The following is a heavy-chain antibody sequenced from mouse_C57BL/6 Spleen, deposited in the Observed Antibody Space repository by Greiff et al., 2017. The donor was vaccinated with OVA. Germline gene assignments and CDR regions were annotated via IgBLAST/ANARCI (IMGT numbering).Heavy chain of an antibody. J-gene: IGHJ3*01. Sequence: EVKLQESGPGLVKPSQSLSLTCSVTGYSITSGYYWNWIRQFPGNKLEWMGYISYDGSNNYNPSLKNRISITRDTSKNQFFLKLNSVTTEDTATYYCARRDHSGGFAYWGQGTLVTVSA. D-gene: IGHD1-2*01. CDR3: ARRDHSGGFAY. CDR1: GYSITSGYY. CDR2: ISYDGSN. V-gene: IGHV3-6*01.